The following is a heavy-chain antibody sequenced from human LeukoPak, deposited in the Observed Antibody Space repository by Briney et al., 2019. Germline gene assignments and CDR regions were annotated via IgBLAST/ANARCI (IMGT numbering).Heavy chain of an antibody. V-gene: IGHV4-34*01. D-gene: IGHD3-3*01. CDR3: ARDSTSDFWSGYYYFDY. CDR2: INHSGST. Sequence: SETLSLTCAVYGGSFSGYYWSWIRQPPGKGLEWIGEINHSGSTNYNPSLKSRVTISVDTSKNQFPLKLSSVTAADTAVYYCARDSTSDFWSGYYYFDYWGQGTLVTVSS. J-gene: IGHJ4*02. CDR1: GGSFSGYY.